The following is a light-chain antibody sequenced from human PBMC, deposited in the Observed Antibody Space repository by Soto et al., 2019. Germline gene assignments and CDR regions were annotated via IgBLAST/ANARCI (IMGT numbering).Light chain of an antibody. V-gene: IGKV1-5*03. J-gene: IGKJ1*01. CDR3: HQYNRFPRT. CDR1: QSLSTW. CDR2: EAS. Sequence: DIQTTQSPSTLSASVGDRVTITCRASQSLSTWLAWYQQKPGKAPKLLIYEASSLQSGVPSRFSGSGSGTEFTLTITSLQPDDFATYYCHQYNRFPRTFGQGTKVEIK.